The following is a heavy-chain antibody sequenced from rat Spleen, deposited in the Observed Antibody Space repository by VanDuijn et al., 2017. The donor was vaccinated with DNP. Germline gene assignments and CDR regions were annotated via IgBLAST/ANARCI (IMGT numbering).Heavy chain of an antibody. J-gene: IGHJ2*01. CDR2: ITSDGGST. Sequence: EVQLVESGGGLVQPGRSMKLSCAASGFTFGDYGMAWVLQSPTKGLDWVASITSDGGSTYYRDSVKGRFTISRDDAKSTLYLQMESLRSEDTATYFCATYYGFNSYFFDYWGQGVMVTVSS. CDR3: ATYYGFNSYFFDY. V-gene: IGHV5-20*01. D-gene: IGHD1-6*01. CDR1: GFTFGDYG.